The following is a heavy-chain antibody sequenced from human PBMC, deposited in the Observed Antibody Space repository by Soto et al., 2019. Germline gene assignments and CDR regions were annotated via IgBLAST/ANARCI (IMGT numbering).Heavy chain of an antibody. Sequence: QVQLVESWGGVVQPGTSLRLSCAASGFTFSSHGMHWVRQAPGKGLEWVAGMWYDGSEKYYIESVKGRFTISRDNFKKTLYLQMNSLRAEDTAVYYCARDGPLYGGTNCFDPWGQGTLVTVSS. CDR3: ARDGPLYGGTNCFDP. CDR1: GFTFSSHG. CDR2: MWYDGSEK. D-gene: IGHD3-16*01. V-gene: IGHV3-33*01. J-gene: IGHJ5*02.